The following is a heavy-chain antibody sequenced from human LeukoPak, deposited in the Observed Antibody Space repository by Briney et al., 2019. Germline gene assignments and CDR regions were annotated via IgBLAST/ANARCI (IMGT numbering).Heavy chain of an antibody. CDR2: IYHSGST. CDR3: AREHDYGDYGRYYYYMDV. J-gene: IGHJ6*03. CDR1: GGSISSSSYY. D-gene: IGHD4-17*01. Sequence: SETLSLTCTVSGGSISSSSYYWGWIRQPPGKGLEWIGSIYHSGSTYYNPSLKSRVTISVDTSKNQFSLKLSSVTAADTAVYYCAREHDYGDYGRYYYYMDVWGKGTTVTVSS. V-gene: IGHV4-39*07.